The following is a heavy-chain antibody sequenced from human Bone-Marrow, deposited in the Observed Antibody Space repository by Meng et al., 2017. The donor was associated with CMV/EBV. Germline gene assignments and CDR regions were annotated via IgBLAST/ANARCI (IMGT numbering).Heavy chain of an antibody. CDR3: ARQLAPNWADMTENLDY. V-gene: IGHV1-18*01. CDR2: ISAYNGNT. D-gene: IGHD7-27*01. CDR1: GYTFTSYG. Sequence: ASVKVSCKASGYTFTSYGISWVRQAPGQGLEWMGWISAYNGNTNYAQKLQGRVTMTTDTSTSTAYMELRSLRSDDTAVYYCARQLAPNWADMTENLDYWGLGTLVTVSS. J-gene: IGHJ4*02.